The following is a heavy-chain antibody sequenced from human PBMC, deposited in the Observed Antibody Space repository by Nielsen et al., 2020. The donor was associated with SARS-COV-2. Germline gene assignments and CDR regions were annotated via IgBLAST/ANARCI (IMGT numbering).Heavy chain of an antibody. D-gene: IGHD1-26*01. J-gene: IGHJ4*02. V-gene: IGHV3-23*01. CDR3: AKDRSWDLAHFDY. CDR2: ITGDGVNT. Sequence: ETLSLTCTVSGGSVNSGIYYWSWVRQAPGKGLEWVSGITGDGVNTHYADSVKGRFTISRDNSKSTLYLQMNSLRAEDTAVYYCAKDRSWDLAHFDYWGQGTLVTVSS. CDR1: GGSVNSGIYY.